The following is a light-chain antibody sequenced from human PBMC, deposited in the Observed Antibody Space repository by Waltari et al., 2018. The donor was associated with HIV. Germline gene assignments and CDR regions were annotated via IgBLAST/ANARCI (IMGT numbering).Light chain of an antibody. CDR1: SRYVGGYDY. J-gene: IGLJ2*01. CDR3: SSYAGRNTLL. V-gene: IGLV2-8*01. CDR2: EVN. Sequence: QSALTQPPSASGSPGQSVTISCPGTSRYVGGYDYVPWYQQHPGKPPKLMISEVNKRPSGVPDRFSGSRSGNTASLTVSGLQAEDEAHYYCSSYAGRNTLLFGGGTKLTVL.